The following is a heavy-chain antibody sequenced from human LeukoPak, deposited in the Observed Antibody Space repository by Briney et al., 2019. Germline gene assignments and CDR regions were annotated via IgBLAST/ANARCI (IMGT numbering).Heavy chain of an antibody. J-gene: IGHJ4*02. CDR3: ARDLRAPENTRSAPLNYGSGSYKTPGDY. CDR1: GGSISSYY. D-gene: IGHD3-10*01. V-gene: IGHV4-59*12. CDR2: IYYSGST. Sequence: PSETLSLTCTVSGGSISSYYWSWIRQPPGKGLEWIGSIYYSGSTYYNPSLKSRVTISVDTSKNQFSLKLSSVTAADMAVYYCARDLRAPENTRSAPLNYGSGSYKTPGDYWGQGTLVTVSS.